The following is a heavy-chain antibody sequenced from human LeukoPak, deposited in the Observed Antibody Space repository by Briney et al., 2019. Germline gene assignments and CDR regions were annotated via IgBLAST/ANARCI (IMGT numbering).Heavy chain of an antibody. V-gene: IGHV3-48*02. Sequence: GGSLRLPCAASGFTFSSYSMNWVRQAPGKGLEWVSYISSSSSTTNYADSVKGRLTISRDNAKNSLYLQMDSLSDEDTAVYYCARDITVVRGLIGYYYGMDVWGQGTTVTVS. D-gene: IGHD3-10*01. J-gene: IGHJ6*02. CDR3: ARDITVVRGLIGYYYGMDV. CDR2: ISSSSSTT. CDR1: GFTFSSYS.